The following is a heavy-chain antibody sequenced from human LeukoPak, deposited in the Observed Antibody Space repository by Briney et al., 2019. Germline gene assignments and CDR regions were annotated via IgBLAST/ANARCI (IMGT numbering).Heavy chain of an antibody. J-gene: IGHJ6*02. CDR2: IKSKSDGGTR. CDR1: GFTLSNAW. D-gene: IGHD3-9*01. CDR3: TPPPSRYFDWYGMDV. Sequence: GGSLSLSCAASGFTLSNAWMSWVRQAPGKGLEWVGRIKSKSDGGTRDYAAPVKGRFTISRDDSKNTVYLQMNSLKTEDTAVYYCTPPPSRYFDWYGMDVWGQGTTATVSS. V-gene: IGHV3-15*01.